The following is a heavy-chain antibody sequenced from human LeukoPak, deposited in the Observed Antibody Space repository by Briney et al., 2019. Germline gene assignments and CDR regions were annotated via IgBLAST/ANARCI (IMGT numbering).Heavy chain of an antibody. CDR1: GYTFIGYY. V-gene: IGHV1-2*07. D-gene: IGHD3-16*01. CDR3: ARGLTDWGTHQVPYY. CDR2: INPNSGDT. Sequence: WASVKVSCKGSGYTFIGYYMHWVRQAPGQGLEWMGWINPNSGDTNYSHKFQGRVTMTRDTSFSTAYMELSRLRSDDTALYYCARGLTDWGTHQVPYYWGQGTLVTVSS. J-gene: IGHJ4*02.